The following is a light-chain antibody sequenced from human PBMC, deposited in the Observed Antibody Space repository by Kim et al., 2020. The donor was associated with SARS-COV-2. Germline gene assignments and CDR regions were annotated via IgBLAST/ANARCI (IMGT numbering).Light chain of an antibody. Sequence: SYELTQPPSVSVSPGQTASITCPGDKLGNKYTCWYQQKPGQSPVLVIYQDSKRPSGIPERFSGSNSGNTATLTISGTQAMDEADYYCQAWDRTTVVLGGG. CDR1: KLGNKY. J-gene: IGLJ3*02. V-gene: IGLV3-1*01. CDR3: QAWDRTTVV. CDR2: QDS.